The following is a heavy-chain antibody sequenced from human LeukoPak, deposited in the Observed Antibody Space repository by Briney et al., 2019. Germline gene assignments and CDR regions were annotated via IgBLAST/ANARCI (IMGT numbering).Heavy chain of an antibody. CDR1: GGTFSSYA. J-gene: IGHJ4*02. CDR3: ARDYYDSSGYYYAHDY. D-gene: IGHD3-22*01. V-gene: IGHV1-69*05. CDR2: IIPIFGTA. Sequence: SVKVSCKASGGTFSSYAISWVRQAPGQGLEWMGRIIPIFGTANYAQKFQGRVTITTDESTSTAYMELSSLRSEDAAVYYCARDYYDSSGYYYAHDYWGQGTLVTVSS.